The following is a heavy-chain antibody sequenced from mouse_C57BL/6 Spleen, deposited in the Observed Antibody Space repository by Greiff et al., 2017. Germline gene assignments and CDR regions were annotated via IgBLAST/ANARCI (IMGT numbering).Heavy chain of an antibody. V-gene: IGHV1-4*01. J-gene: IGHJ4*01. CDR3: ARAAHLAMDY. D-gene: IGHD6-1*01. Sequence: VQLQQSGAELARPGASVKMSCKASGYTFTSYTMHWVKQRPGQGLEWIGYINPSSGYTKYNQKFKDKATLTADKSSSTAYMQLSSLTSEDSAVYYGARAAHLAMDYWGQGTSVTVAS. CDR1: GYTFTSYT. CDR2: INPSSGYT.